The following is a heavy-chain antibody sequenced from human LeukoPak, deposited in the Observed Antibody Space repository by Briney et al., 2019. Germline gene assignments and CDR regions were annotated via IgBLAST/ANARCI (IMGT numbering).Heavy chain of an antibody. D-gene: IGHD3-22*01. Sequence: SVKVSCKASGFTFTSSAMQWVRQARGQRLEWIGWIVVGSGNTNYAQKFQERVTITRDMSTSTAYMELSSLRSEDTAVYYCAAVGYYYDSSGLTFDPWGQGTLVTVSS. J-gene: IGHJ5*02. CDR3: AAVGYYYDSSGLTFDP. V-gene: IGHV1-58*02. CDR2: IVVGSGNT. CDR1: GFTFTSSA.